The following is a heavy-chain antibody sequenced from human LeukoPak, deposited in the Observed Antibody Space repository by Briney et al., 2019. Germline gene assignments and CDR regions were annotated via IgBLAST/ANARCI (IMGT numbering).Heavy chain of an antibody. CDR3: AKTYNWNDIGNFDY. CDR1: GFTFSNYG. CDR2: ISGSGGST. J-gene: IGHJ4*02. D-gene: IGHD1-1*01. Sequence: GGSLRLSCAASGFTFSNYGMHWVRQAPGKGLEWVSAISGSGGSTYYADSVKGRFTISRDNSKNTLYLQMNSLRAEDTAVYYCAKTYNWNDIGNFDYWGQGTLVTVSS. V-gene: IGHV3-23*01.